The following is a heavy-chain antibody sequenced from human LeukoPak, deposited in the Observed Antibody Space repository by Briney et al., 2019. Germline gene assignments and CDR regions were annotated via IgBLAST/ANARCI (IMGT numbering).Heavy chain of an antibody. Sequence: GGSLRLSCAASGITFSSYWMTWVRQTPGKGLEWVANIKEDGSDKYYADSMKGRFTISRDNAKKSLYLQLNSLRVEDTAVYYCARPKSDYWGQGTLVTVSS. CDR3: ARPKSDY. V-gene: IGHV3-7*01. J-gene: IGHJ4*02. CDR1: GITFSSYW. CDR2: IKEDGSDK.